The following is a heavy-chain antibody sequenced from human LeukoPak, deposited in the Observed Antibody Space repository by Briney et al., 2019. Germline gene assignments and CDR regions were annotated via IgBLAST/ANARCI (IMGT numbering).Heavy chain of an antibody. CDR1: GFLFSGFG. CDR2: ISYDGSKK. Sequence: GGSLRLSCETSGFLFSGFGMHWVRQSPGKGLEWIAFISYDGSKKYYGDSVKGRFTISRDSSKNILYLQMNALTTEDTAVYYCAKGQAGYFDFWGQGTLVTVSS. V-gene: IGHV3-30*02. J-gene: IGHJ4*02. CDR3: AKGQAGYFDF. D-gene: IGHD6-19*01.